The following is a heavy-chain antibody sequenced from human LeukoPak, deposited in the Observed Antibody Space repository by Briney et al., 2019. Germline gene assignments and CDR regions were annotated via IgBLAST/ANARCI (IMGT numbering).Heavy chain of an antibody. CDR2: TSYDGNIK. V-gene: IGHV3-30*04. J-gene: IGHJ3*01. Sequence: GGSLRLSCAASGFTFSTETMHWVRQAPGKGLEWLSVTSYDGNIKYYADSVKGRFTISRDNSKNTLYLQLNSLRDEDTALYYCARDPYYDFWSGFSPGAFNVWGQGTMVIVSS. CDR1: GFTFSTET. D-gene: IGHD3-3*01. CDR3: ARDPYYDFWSGFSPGAFNV.